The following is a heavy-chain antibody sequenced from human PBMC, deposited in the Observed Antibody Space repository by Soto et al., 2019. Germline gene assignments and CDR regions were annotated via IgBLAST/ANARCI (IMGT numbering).Heavy chain of an antibody. CDR3: EREYTAWPLAYGLDV. D-gene: IGHD2-2*02. V-gene: IGHV3-21*01. CDR2: ISSRSDI. J-gene: IGHJ6*02. CDR1: GFTFSNYS. Sequence: GGSLRLSCGVSGFTFSNYSINWVRQAPGKGLEWVSSISSRSDIYFADSVKGRFTISRDNAKNSVSLQMNSQRAEDTAVYYCEREYTAWPLAYGLDVWGQGTTVTVSS.